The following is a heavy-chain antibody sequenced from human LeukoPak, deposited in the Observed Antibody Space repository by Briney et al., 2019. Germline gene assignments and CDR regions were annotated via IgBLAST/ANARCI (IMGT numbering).Heavy chain of an antibody. D-gene: IGHD1-26*01. Sequence: ASVKVSCKASGYTFTGYYMHWVRQAPGQGLEWMGWINPNSGGTNYAQEFQGRVTMTRDTSISTAYMELSRLRSDDTAVYYCARRGSYPKNDAFDIWGQGTMVTVSS. J-gene: IGHJ3*02. CDR1: GYTFTGYY. V-gene: IGHV1-2*02. CDR2: INPNSGGT. CDR3: ARRGSYPKNDAFDI.